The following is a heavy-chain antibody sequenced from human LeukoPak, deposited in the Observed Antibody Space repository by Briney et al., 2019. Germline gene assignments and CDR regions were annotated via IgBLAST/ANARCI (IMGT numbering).Heavy chain of an antibody. Sequence: ASVKLSCKASGHTFTGYYMRRVRQAPGQGLEWMGWMNPNSGGTNYAQKFQGRVTMTRDTSISTAYMELSRLRSDDTAVYYCARHQWQWLEESNYYYGMDVWGQGTTVTVSS. V-gene: IGHV1-2*02. CDR2: MNPNSGGT. CDR3: ARHQWQWLEESNYYYGMDV. J-gene: IGHJ6*02. D-gene: IGHD6-19*01. CDR1: GHTFTGYY.